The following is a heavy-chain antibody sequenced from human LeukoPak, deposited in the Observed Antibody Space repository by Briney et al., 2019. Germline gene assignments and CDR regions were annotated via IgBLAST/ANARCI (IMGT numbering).Heavy chain of an antibody. V-gene: IGHV1-2*06. CDR1: GNTFTGYY. Sequence: GASVKVSCKASGNTFTGYYMHWVRQAPGQGLEWMGRINPNSGGTNYAQKFQGRVTMTRDTSISTAYMELSRLRSDDTAVYYCATLSEGDYFDYWGQGTLVTVSS. D-gene: IGHD3-16*01. CDR2: INPNSGGT. J-gene: IGHJ4*02. CDR3: ATLSEGDYFDY.